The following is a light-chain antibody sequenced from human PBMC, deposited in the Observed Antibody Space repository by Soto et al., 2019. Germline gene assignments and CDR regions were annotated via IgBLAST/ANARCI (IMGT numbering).Light chain of an antibody. CDR3: SSFTSSTSDV. V-gene: IGLV2-14*03. CDR2: DVN. J-gene: IGLJ1*01. CDR1: SSDVGSYNS. Sequence: QSVLAQPASVSGSPGQSITISCTGTSSDVGSYNSVSWYQQYPGKAPTLMIHDVNNRPSGISNRFSGSKSGNTASLTISGLQAEDEADYYCSSFTSSTSDVFGSGTKLTVL.